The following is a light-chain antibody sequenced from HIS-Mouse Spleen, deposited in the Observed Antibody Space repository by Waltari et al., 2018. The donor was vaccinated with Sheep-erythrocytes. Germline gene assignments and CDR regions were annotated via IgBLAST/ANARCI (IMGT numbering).Light chain of an antibody. CDR1: SSDVGSYNL. CDR2: EGS. V-gene: IGLV2-23*01. Sequence: QSALTQPASVSGSPGQSITISCTGTSSDVGSYNLVSWYQQHPGKAPKLMIYEGSKRTSGFSNRFSGSKSGNTAYLTISGLPDEDEADYYCCSYAGSSTWVFGGGTKLTVL. J-gene: IGLJ3*02. CDR3: CSYAGSSTWV.